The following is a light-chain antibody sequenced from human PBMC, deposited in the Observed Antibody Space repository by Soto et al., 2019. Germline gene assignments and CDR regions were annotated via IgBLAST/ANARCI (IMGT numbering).Light chain of an antibody. CDR1: QSISTY. Sequence: EIVLTQSPATLSLSPGERATLSCRASQSISTYLAWYQQKPGQAPRLLIYDASNRATGIPARFSGSGSGTDFTLTINRLEPEDFAVYYCQQRTNWPLTFGPGTKVDIK. J-gene: IGKJ3*01. CDR3: QQRTNWPLT. CDR2: DAS. V-gene: IGKV3-11*01.